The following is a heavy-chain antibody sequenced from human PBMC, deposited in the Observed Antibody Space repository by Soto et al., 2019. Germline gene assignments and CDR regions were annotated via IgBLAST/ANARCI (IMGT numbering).Heavy chain of an antibody. CDR1: GCNVSSNY. J-gene: IGHJ6*02. CDR3: ARANYDILTGYYKSYYYYGMDV. D-gene: IGHD3-9*01. CDR2: IYSGGST. Sequence: GGSLRLPCAASGCNVSSNYMSWVRQAPGKGLEWVSVIYSGGSTYYADSVKGRFTISRDNSKNTLYLQMNSLRAEDTAVYYCARANYDILTGYYKSYYYYGMDVWGQGTTVTVSS. V-gene: IGHV3-53*01.